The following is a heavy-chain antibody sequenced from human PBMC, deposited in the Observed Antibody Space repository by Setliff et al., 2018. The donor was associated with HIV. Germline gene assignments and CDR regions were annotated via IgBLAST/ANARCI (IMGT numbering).Heavy chain of an antibody. D-gene: IGHD3-9*01. CDR1: VGSFNGYY. V-gene: IGHV4-34*01. J-gene: IGHJ6*02. CDR2: INHSGST. CDR3: ARTDWARTSYYYYYGMNV. Sequence: PSETLSLTCAVYVGSFNGYYWSWIRQPPGKGLEWIGEINHSGSTYYNPSLKSRVTISVDTSKNQFSLKLSSVTAADTAVYYCARTDWARTSYYYYYGMNVWGQGTTVTVSS.